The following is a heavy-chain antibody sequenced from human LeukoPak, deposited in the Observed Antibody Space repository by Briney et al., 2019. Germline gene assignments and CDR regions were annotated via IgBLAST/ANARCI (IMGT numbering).Heavy chain of an antibody. D-gene: IGHD1-26*01. V-gene: IGHV4-39*01. CDR1: GGSISSSSYY. CDR3: ARAIGRDNWFDP. CDR2: IYYSGST. Sequence: SETLSLTCIVSGGSISSSSYYWGWIRQPPGKGLEWIGSIYYSGSTYYNPSLKSRVTISVDTSKNQFSLKLSSVTAADTAVYYCARAIGRDNWFDPWGQGTLVTVYS. J-gene: IGHJ5*02.